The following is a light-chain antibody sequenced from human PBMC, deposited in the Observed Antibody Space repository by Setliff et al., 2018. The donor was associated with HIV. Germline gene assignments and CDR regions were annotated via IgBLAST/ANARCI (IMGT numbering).Light chain of an antibody. CDR1: SSDIGGYNY. CDR2: EVN. CDR3: CSYTSSTTYV. J-gene: IGLJ1*01. Sequence: QSVLTQPASVSGSPGQSITISCTGTSSDIGGYNYVSWYKQHPGKAPKLIIYEVNRRPAGVSDRLSGSKSGNTASLTISGLRAEDEATYYCCSYTSSTTYVFGTGTKVTVL. V-gene: IGLV2-14*01.